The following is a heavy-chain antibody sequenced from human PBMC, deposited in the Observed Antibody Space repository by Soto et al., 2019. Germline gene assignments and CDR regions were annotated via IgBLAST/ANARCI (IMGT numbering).Heavy chain of an antibody. V-gene: IGHV4-39*01. D-gene: IGHD2-21*02. CDR2: IYNTGDT. CDR3: ARLLVVLTATRYGYFDY. J-gene: IGHJ4*02. Sequence: QLQLQESGPGLVKPSETLSLTCTVSGGSISSYSYYWGWIRQPPGKELEWIGNIYNTGDTYYNPYLKSRVTISIDTSTNQFSLKLSSVTAADTAVYYCARLLVVLTATRYGYFDYWGQGTLVTVSS. CDR1: GGSISSYSYY.